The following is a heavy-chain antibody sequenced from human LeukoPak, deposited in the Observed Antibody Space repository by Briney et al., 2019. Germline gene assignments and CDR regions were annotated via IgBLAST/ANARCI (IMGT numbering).Heavy chain of an antibody. Sequence: GGSLRLSYAASGLTFRYFAIRWLRQAPGKGLEWVSTISASIGYTYYADSVKGRFTISRDNSKNTLYLQMNSLRAEDTAVDYCAKGYGGSYYNFDYWGQGTLVTVSS. CDR3: AKGYGGSYYNFDY. V-gene: IGHV3-23*01. CDR2: ISASIGYT. D-gene: IGHD1-26*01. CDR1: GLTFRYFA. J-gene: IGHJ4*02.